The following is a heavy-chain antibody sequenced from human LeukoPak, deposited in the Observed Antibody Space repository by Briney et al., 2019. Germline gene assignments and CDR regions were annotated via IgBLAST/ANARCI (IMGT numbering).Heavy chain of an antibody. CDR1: GFTVSSNY. D-gene: IGHD3-10*01. CDR3: ARDSSGMVRGVILYFDY. Sequence: GGSLRLSCAASGFTVSSNYMSWVRQAPGKGLEWVSVIYSGGSTYYADSVKGRFTISRDNSKNTLYLQMNSLRAEDTAVFYCARDSSGMVRGVILYFDYWGQGTLVTVSS. J-gene: IGHJ4*02. V-gene: IGHV3-53*01. CDR2: IYSGGST.